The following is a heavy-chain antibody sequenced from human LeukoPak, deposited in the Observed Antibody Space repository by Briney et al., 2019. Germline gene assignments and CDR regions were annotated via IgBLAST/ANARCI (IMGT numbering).Heavy chain of an antibody. D-gene: IGHD3-10*01. CDR2: INPSGGST. V-gene: IGHV1-46*01. J-gene: IGHJ4*02. CDR3: ARDIYTSGSLGY. CDR1: GYSFTSYY. Sequence: ASVKVSCKASGYSFTSYYIHWVRQAPGQGLEWMGIINPSGGSTGYAPKFQGRVTMTRDTSTSTVYMELSSLRSEDTAVYYCARDIYTSGSLGYWGQGTLVTVSS.